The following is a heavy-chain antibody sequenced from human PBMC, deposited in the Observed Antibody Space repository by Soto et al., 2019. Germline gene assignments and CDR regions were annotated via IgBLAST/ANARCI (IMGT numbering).Heavy chain of an antibody. CDR2: IKSKTDGGTT. Sequence: SLRLSCAASGFTFSNAWMSWVRQAPGKGLEWVGRIKSKTDGGTTDYAAPVKGRFTISRDDSKNTLYLQMNSLKTEDTAVYYCTTEAGYSGYEVWFDPWGQGTLVTVSS. CDR3: TTEAGYSGYEVWFDP. J-gene: IGHJ5*02. D-gene: IGHD5-12*01. V-gene: IGHV3-15*01. CDR1: GFTFSNAW.